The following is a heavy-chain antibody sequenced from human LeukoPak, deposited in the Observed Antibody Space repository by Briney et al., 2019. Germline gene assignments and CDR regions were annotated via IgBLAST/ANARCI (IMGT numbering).Heavy chain of an antibody. D-gene: IGHD6-19*01. J-gene: IGHJ6*02. CDR3: TRGQAGGQWPDYYNMDV. V-gene: IGHV1-2*02. CDR2: INPNSGST. CDR1: GYTFTGCF. Sequence: GASVKVSCKASGYTFTGCFMHWVRQAPGQGLEWMGWINPNSGSTNYAQKFQGRVTMTRDTSISTAYMELSSLRSDDTAIYYCTRGQAGGQWPDYYNMDVWGQGTTVTVSS.